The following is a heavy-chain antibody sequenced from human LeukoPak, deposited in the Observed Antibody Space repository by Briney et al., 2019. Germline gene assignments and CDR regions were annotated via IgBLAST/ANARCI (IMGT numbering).Heavy chain of an antibody. J-gene: IGHJ3*02. CDR3: ARGTEDYGGSPDATIRRPFAI. D-gene: IGHD4-23*01. V-gene: IGHV1-18*01. CDR2: ISAYNGNT. Sequence: ASVKVSCKASGYTFTSYGISWVRQAPGQGLEWMGWISAYNGNTNYAQKLQGRVTMTTDTSTSTAYMELRSLRSDDTAVYYCARGTEDYGGSPDATIRRPFAIWGQGTMVTVST. CDR1: GYTFTSYG.